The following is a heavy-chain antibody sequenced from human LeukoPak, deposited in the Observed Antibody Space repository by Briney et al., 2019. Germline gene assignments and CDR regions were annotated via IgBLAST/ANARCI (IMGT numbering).Heavy chain of an antibody. J-gene: IGHJ4*02. CDR3: AKVGSSGWFGRGPYYFDY. CDR2: TSYDGSNK. V-gene: IGHV3-30*18. CDR1: GFTFSSYG. D-gene: IGHD6-19*01. Sequence: PGGSLRLSCAASGFTFSSYGMHWVRQAPGKGLEWVAVTSYDGSNKYYADSVKGRFTISRDNSKNTLYLQMNSLRAEDTAVYYCAKVGSSGWFGRGPYYFDYWGQGTLVTVSS.